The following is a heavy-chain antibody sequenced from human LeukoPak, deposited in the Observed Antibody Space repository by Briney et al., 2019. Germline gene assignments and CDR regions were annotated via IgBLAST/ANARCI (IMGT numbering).Heavy chain of an antibody. D-gene: IGHD5-24*01. V-gene: IGHV1-46*01. Sequence: GASVKVSCKASGYTFTSYYMHWVRQAPGQGLEWMGIINPSGGSTSYAQKFHGRVTMTTDTSTSTAYMELRSLRSDDTAVYYCARDQFKAANWFDPWGQGTLVTVSS. J-gene: IGHJ5*02. CDR1: GYTFTSYY. CDR2: INPSGGST. CDR3: ARDQFKAANWFDP.